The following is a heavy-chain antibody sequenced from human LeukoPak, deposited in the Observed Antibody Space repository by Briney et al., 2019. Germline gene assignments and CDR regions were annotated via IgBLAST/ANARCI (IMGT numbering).Heavy chain of an antibody. CDR2: ISSSGHYT. J-gene: IGHJ3*02. CDR1: GFTFSDYY. D-gene: IGHD2-2*01. V-gene: IGHV3-11*03. CDR3: ARRILSTSWTDSFDI. Sequence: NPGGSLRLSCAASGFTFSDYYISWVRQAPGKGLDWVSYISSSGHYTHYADSVKGRFTISRDNAKNSLYLQMSSLRAEDTGVYYCARRILSTSWTDSFDIWGQGTMVTVSS.